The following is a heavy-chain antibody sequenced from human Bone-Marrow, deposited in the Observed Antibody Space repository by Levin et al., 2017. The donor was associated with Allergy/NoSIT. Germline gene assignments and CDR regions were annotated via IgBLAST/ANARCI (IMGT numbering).Heavy chain of an antibody. CDR2: IHYTGST. D-gene: IGHD6-19*01. CDR3: ARGGWYLDY. Sequence: SETLSLTCTVSGGSISNFYWRWIRQPPGKGMERLGYIHYTGSTNYNPSLMSRVTISVDTSKNQVSLRLDSVTAADTAVYYCARGGWYLDYWGQGTLVTVSS. CDR1: GGSISNFY. J-gene: IGHJ4*02. V-gene: IGHV4-59*01.